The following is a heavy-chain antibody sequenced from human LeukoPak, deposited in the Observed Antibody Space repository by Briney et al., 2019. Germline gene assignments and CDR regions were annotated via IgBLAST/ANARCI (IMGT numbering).Heavy chain of an antibody. CDR1: GYTFTSYA. D-gene: IGHD2-2*01. CDR3: ARVQSAYCSSTSCYGGYFDY. CDR2: INASNGNT. J-gene: IGHJ4*02. Sequence: ASVKVSCKASGYTFTSYAMHWVRQAPGQRLEWMGWINASNGNTKYSQKFQGRVTITRDTSASTAYMELSSLRSEDTAVYYCARVQSAYCSSTSCYGGYFDYWGQGTLVTVSS. V-gene: IGHV1-3*01.